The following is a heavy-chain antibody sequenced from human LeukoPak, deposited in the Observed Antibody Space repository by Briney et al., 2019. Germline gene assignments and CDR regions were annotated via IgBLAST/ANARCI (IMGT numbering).Heavy chain of an antibody. CDR2: ISGSGGST. D-gene: IGHD3-22*01. J-gene: IGHJ4*02. CDR3: AKDPFDSSGYSYFDY. Sequence: PGGSLRLSCAASGFTFSSYAMSWVRPAPGRGLEWVSAISGSGGSTYYADSVKGRFTISRDNSKNTLYLQMNSLRAEDTAVYYCAKDPFDSSGYSYFDYWGQGTLVTVPS. V-gene: IGHV3-23*01. CDR1: GFTFSSYA.